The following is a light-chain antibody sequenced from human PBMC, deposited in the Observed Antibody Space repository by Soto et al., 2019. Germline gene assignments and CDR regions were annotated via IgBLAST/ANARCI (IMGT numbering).Light chain of an antibody. CDR3: QQYGSSGT. J-gene: IGKJ1*01. Sequence: EVVMTQSPATLSVSPGERATLSCRASQYIGSNLAWYQQKPGQAPRLLIYGASTRATGIPARFSGSGSGTDFTLTISRLEPEDFAVYYCQQYGSSGTFGQGTKVDIK. CDR2: GAS. V-gene: IGKV3-15*01. CDR1: QYIGSN.